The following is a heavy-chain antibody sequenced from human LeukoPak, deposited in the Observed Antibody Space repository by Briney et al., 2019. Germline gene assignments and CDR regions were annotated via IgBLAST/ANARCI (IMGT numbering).Heavy chain of an antibody. CDR2: IYYSGST. D-gene: IGHD3-10*01. J-gene: IGHJ5*02. V-gene: IGHV4-31*03. CDR3: ASGPTPLSHGFGSWFDP. Sequence: SETLSLTCTVSGGSISSGGYYWSWIRQHPGKGLEWIGYIYYSGSTYYNPSLKSRVTISVDTSKNQFSLKLSSVTAADTAVYYCASGPTPLSHGFGSWFDPWGQGTLVTVSS. CDR1: GGSISSGGYY.